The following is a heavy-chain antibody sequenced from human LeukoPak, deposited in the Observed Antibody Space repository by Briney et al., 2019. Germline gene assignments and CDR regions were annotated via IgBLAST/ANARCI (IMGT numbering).Heavy chain of an antibody. D-gene: IGHD1-26*01. CDR1: GYSFTSYW. CDR3: ARHTPYSGSYTSLDP. V-gene: IGHV5-51*01. J-gene: IGHJ5*02. CDR2: IYPGDSDT. Sequence: GESLKISCKGSGYSFTSYWIGWVRQMPGKGLEWMGIIYPGDSDTRYSPSLQGQVTISADKSISTAYLQWSSLKASDTAMYYCARHTPYSGSYTSLDPWGQGTLVTVSS.